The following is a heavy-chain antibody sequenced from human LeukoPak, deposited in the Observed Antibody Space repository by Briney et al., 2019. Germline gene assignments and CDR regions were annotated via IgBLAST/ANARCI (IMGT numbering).Heavy chain of an antibody. V-gene: IGHV3-74*01. CDR3: ANLFPKTPTIFGVGDY. CDR2: ISIDGRTT. J-gene: IGHJ4*02. Sequence: PGGSLRLSCAASGLTFRSYWMHWVRHGPGKGLVWVSHISIDGRTTSYADSVKGRYTISRDNPKNTLYLQMNSLRVEDTAVYYCANLFPKTPTIFGVGDYWGQGTLVTVSS. D-gene: IGHD3-3*01. CDR1: GLTFRSYW.